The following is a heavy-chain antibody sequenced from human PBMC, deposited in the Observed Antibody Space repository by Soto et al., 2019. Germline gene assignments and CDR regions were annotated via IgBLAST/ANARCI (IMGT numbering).Heavy chain of an antibody. Sequence: GGSLRLSCAASGFTFSSYWMSWVRQAPGKGLEWVANIKQDGSEKYYVDSVKGRFTISRDNAKNSLYLQMNSLGAEDTAVYYCARSPGIAVAGTFRDWGQGTLVTVSS. CDR2: IKQDGSEK. D-gene: IGHD6-19*01. V-gene: IGHV3-7*01. CDR1: GFTFSSYW. J-gene: IGHJ4*02. CDR3: ARSPGIAVAGTFRD.